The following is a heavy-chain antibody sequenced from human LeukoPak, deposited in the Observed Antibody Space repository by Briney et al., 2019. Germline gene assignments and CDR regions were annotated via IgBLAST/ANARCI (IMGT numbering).Heavy chain of an antibody. D-gene: IGHD6-13*01. CDR3: ARGSLYAAAGTLDFDY. J-gene: IGHJ4*02. CDR1: GYTFTSYD. Sequence: ASVKVSCKASGYTFTSYDINWVRQATGQGLEWMGWMNPNSGNTGYAQKFQGRVTMTRNTSISTAYMELSSLRSEDTAAYYCARGSLYAAAGTLDFDYWGQGTLVTVSS. V-gene: IGHV1-8*01. CDR2: MNPNSGNT.